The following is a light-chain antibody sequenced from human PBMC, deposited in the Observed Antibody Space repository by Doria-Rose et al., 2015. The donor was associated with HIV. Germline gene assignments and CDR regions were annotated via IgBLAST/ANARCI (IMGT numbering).Light chain of an antibody. J-gene: IGKJ2*01. Sequence: EIGMTQSPLSLPVTPGQPASISCRSSQSLLHTIGYNYSDWYLQKPGQSPQLLIYLGSNRASGVPDRFSGSGSGTDFTLKISRVEAEDVGVYYCMQALQTPYTFGQGTKLEIK. CDR1: QSLLHTIGYNY. V-gene: IGKV2-28*01. CDR2: LGS. CDR3: MQALQTPYT.